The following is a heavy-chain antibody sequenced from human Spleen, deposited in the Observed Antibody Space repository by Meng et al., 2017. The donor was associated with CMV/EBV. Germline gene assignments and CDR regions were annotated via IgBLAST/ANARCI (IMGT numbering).Heavy chain of an antibody. CDR1: VGSFSSYG. Sequence: ASVKVSCKASVGSFSSYGINWVRQAPGQGLEWMGVFNPSSSSTNYAQSFQGRVTMTRDTSTSTVYMDLRRLRSEDTAVYYCAREALPGTMIFGVVRDGMDVWGQGTTVTVSS. D-gene: IGHD3/OR15-3a*01. CDR3: AREALPGTMIFGVVRDGMDV. CDR2: FNPSSSST. V-gene: IGHV1-46*01. J-gene: IGHJ6*02.